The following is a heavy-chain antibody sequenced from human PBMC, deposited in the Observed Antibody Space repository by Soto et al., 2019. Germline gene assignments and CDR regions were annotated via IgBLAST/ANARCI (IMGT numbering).Heavy chain of an antibody. V-gene: IGHV1-46*01. J-gene: IGHJ4*02. CDR1: GYDFFKYN. CDR2: INPNGGYT. Sequence: ASVKVSCKTSGYDFFKYNMHWVRQAPGQGLEWMGVINPNGGYTRHAQKFQGRVIMTRDTSSKIVYMELSGLTSADTAMYYCTRADSDVVILPDVRPLFDLWGQGALVTVS. CDR3: TRADSDVVILPDVRPLFDL. D-gene: IGHD2-21*02.